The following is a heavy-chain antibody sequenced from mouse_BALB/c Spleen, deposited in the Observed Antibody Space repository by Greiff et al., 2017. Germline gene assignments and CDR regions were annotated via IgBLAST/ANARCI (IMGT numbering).Heavy chain of an antibody. CDR2: ISDGGSYT. V-gene: IGHV5-4*02. Sequence: EVQRVESGGGLVKPGGSLKLSCAASGFTFSDYYMYWVRQTPEKRLEWVATISDGGSYTYYPDSVKGRFTISRDNAKNNLYLQMSSLKSEDTAMYYCARGSYGNYAPLAYWGQGTLVTVSA. CDR3: ARGSYGNYAPLAY. CDR1: GFTFSDYY. J-gene: IGHJ3*01. D-gene: IGHD2-10*02.